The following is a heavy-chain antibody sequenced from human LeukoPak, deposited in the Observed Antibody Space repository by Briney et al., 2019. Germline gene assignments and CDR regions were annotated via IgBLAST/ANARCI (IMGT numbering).Heavy chain of an antibody. Sequence: GGSLRLSCTASGFTFGDYAMSWFRQAPGKGLEWVGFIRSKAYGGTTEYAASVKGRFTISRDDSKSIAYLQMNSLKTEDTAVYYCTREGHDILTGYYMTIDYWGQGTLVTVSS. CDR2: IRSKAYGGTT. J-gene: IGHJ4*02. V-gene: IGHV3-49*03. CDR1: GFTFGDYA. D-gene: IGHD3-9*01. CDR3: TREGHDILTGYYMTIDY.